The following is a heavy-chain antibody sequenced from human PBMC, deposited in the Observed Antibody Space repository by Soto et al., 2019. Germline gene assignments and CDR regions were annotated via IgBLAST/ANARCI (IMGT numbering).Heavy chain of an antibody. Sequence: QVQLQESGPGLVKPSQTLSLTCTVSGGSISSGGYYWSWIRQHPGKGLEWIGYIYYSGRTYYNPSLRRRVTLSVDPSKNQFSLTLSSVTAADTTVYYCARSIFPWGQATLVTVSS. V-gene: IGHV4-31*03. CDR2: IYYSGRT. J-gene: IGHJ5*02. CDR3: ARSIFP. CDR1: GGSISSGGYY. D-gene: IGHD6-6*01.